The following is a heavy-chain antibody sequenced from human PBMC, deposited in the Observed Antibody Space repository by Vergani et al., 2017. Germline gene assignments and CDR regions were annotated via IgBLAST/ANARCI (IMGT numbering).Heavy chain of an antibody. CDR1: GGSLSGYY. J-gene: IGHJ6*02. Sequence: QVQLQESGPGLVRPSETLSLTCTVSGGSLSGYYWNWIRQTPGEGLEWIGYVEDSGYFNYNPSLKTRVSMSSDTSNNQFSLMLSSVTVADTAVYFCARVMYRDEASTGYRLEGMDIWGQGTTVTISS. V-gene: IGHV4-59*01. CDR3: ARVMYRDEASTGYRLEGMDI. D-gene: IGHD3-9*01. CDR2: VEDSGYF.